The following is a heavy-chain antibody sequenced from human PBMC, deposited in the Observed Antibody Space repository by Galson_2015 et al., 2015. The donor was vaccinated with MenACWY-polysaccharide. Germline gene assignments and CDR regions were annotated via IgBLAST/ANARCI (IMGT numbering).Heavy chain of an antibody. D-gene: IGHD7-27*01. J-gene: IGHJ2*01. Sequence: SLRLSCAVSNITLRRYAMSWGRQPPGKGLEWVSTIGGSGVGRYYADSVRGRFTISRDNSKNTLYLEMNSLRAEDTAMYYCASELGPPGHWHFDIWGRGTLVTVSS. CDR1: NITLRRYA. V-gene: IGHV3-23*01. CDR3: ASELGPPGHWHFDI. CDR2: IGGSGVGR.